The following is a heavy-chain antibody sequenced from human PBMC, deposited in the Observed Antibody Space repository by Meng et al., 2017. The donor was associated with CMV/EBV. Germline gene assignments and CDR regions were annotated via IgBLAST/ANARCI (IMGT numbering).Heavy chain of an antibody. CDR1: GYTFTGYY. CDR3: ARDTSSGWDGVVYYFDY. D-gene: IGHD6-19*01. Sequence: ASVKVSCKASGYTFTGYYMHWVRQAPGQGLEWMGWINPNSGGTNYAQKFQGRVTMTRDTSISTAYMELSRLRSDDTAVYYCARDTSSGWDGVVYYFDYWGQGTLVTVSS. CDR2: INPNSGGT. J-gene: IGHJ4*02. V-gene: IGHV1-2*02.